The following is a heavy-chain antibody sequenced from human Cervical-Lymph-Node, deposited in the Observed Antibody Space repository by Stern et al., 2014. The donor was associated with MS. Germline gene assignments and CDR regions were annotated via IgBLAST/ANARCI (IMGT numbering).Heavy chain of an antibody. CDR1: GFSFTGYW. J-gene: IGHJ4*02. D-gene: IGHD2-21*01. Sequence: EVQLVQSGAEVKKPGESLQISCQGSGFSFTGYWIGWVRQMPGKGLEWRGNIYPEDSDTRHSPTYQGQVTISVDKSISTAYLQWSSLRASDTAMYFCARRNGDLAFDYWGQGTLVTVSS. CDR3: ARRNGDLAFDY. V-gene: IGHV5-51*01. CDR2: IYPEDSDT.